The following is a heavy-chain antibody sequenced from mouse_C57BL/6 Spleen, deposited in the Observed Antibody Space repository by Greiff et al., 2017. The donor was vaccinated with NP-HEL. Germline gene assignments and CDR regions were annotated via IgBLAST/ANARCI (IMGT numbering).Heavy chain of an antibody. CDR2: IHPNSGST. CDR1: GYTFTSYW. J-gene: IGHJ4*01. Sequence: VQLQQPGAELVKPGASVKLSCKASGYTFTSYWMHWVKQRPGQGLEWIGMIHPNSGSTNYNEKFKSKATLTVDKSSSTAYMQLSSLTSEDSAVYYCAREGQLTGTDAMDYWGQGTSVTVSS. CDR3: AREGQLTGTDAMDY. V-gene: IGHV1-64*01. D-gene: IGHD4-1*01.